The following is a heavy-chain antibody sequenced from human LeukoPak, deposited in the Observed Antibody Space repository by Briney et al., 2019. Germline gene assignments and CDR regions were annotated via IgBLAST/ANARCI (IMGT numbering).Heavy chain of an antibody. CDR1: GFTFGNYA. J-gene: IGHJ4*02. V-gene: IGHV3-23*01. Sequence: GGSLRLSCAASGFTFGNYAMNWVRQAPGKGLEWVSAISGRGDTTYYADPVKGRFTISRDNSKNTLYLQMNSLRAEDTAVYYCARGWYSSGWYYNYWGQGTLVTVSS. CDR2: ISGRGDTT. D-gene: IGHD6-19*01. CDR3: ARGWYSSGWYYNY.